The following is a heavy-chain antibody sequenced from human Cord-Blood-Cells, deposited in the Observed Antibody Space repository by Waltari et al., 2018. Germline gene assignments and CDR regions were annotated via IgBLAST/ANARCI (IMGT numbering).Heavy chain of an antibody. Sequence: QLQLQESGPGLVKPSETLSLTCTVSGGSISSSSYYWGWIRQPPGKGLEWIGSIYYSGSTYYNPSLKGRVTISVDTAKNQFSLKLSSVTAADTAVYYCARRRGGSSWVDYWGQGTLVTVSS. D-gene: IGHD6-13*01. CDR3: ARRRGGSSWVDY. V-gene: IGHV4-39*07. CDR2: IYYSGST. CDR1: GGSISSSSYY. J-gene: IGHJ4*02.